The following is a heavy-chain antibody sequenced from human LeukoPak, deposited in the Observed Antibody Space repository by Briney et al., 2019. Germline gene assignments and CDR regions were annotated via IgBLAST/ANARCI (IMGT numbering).Heavy chain of an antibody. V-gene: IGHV4-39*01. Sequence: SETLTLTCTVSGGSISSSSYYWGWIRQPPGKGLEWIGSIYYSGSTYYNPSLKSRVTISVDTSKNQFSLKLSSVTAADTAVYYCAIASSGWYFPLDYWGQGTLVTVSS. CDR3: AIASSGWYFPLDY. J-gene: IGHJ4*02. D-gene: IGHD6-19*01. CDR2: IYYSGST. CDR1: GGSISSSSYY.